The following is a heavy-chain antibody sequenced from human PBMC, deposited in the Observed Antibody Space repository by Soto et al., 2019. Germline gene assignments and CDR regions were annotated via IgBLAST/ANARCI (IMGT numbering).Heavy chain of an antibody. CDR2: ISAYNGNT. Sequence: ASVKVSCKSSGGTFNDYYIHWVRQAPGQGLEWMGWISAYNGNTNYAQKLQGRVTMTTDTSTSTVYMELSSLRSEDTAVYYCARDRTTVTTCCGYGMDVWGQGTTVTVSS. D-gene: IGHD4-4*01. J-gene: IGHJ6*02. V-gene: IGHV1-18*04. CDR3: ARDRTTVTTCCGYGMDV. CDR1: GGTFNDYY.